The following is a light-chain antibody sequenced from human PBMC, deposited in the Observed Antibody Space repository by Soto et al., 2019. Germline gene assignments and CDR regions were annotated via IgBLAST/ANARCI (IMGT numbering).Light chain of an antibody. CDR1: SSDVGSYDY. CDR3: YSYTTSSTYV. CDR2: DVN. V-gene: IGLV2-14*01. J-gene: IGLJ1*01. Sequence: QSVLIQPPSVSGSPGQSVTVSCTGTSSDVGSYDYGPWYQQHPGTAPQAMIYDVNTRPSGVPNRFSGSKSGNTASLTISGLQAEDEADYYCYSYTTSSTYVFGTGTKVTVL.